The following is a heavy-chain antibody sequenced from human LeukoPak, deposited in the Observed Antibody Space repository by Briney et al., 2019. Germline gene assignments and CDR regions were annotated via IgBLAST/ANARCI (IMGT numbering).Heavy chain of an antibody. CDR2: IYHGGSA. Sequence: SQTLSLTCAVSGDSISSGGYSWSWIRQAPGKGLEWIGYIYHGGSAYYSPSLKSRVSISVDTSKNQFSLELSSVTAADTAVYYCARVYGSGRRIMITFGGARFDYWGQGTLVTVSS. V-gene: IGHV4-30-2*01. D-gene: IGHD3-16*01. CDR1: GDSISSGGYS. CDR3: ARVYGSGRRIMITFGGARFDY. J-gene: IGHJ4*02.